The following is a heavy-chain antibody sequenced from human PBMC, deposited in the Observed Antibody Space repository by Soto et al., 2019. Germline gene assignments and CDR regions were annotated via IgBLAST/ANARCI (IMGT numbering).Heavy chain of an antibody. CDR3: AAICVLKYSSGSDPYYYYYYGIDV. CDR2: IVVGSGNT. J-gene: IGHJ6*02. CDR1: GFTFTSSA. D-gene: IGHD6-19*01. V-gene: IGHV1-58*01. Sequence: SVKVSCKASGFTFTSSAVQWVRQARGQRLEWMGWIVVGSGNTNYAQKFQERVTITRDMSTSTAYMELSSLRTEDTAVYDRAAICVLKYSSGSDPYYYYYYGIDVWGQGTTVTVSS.